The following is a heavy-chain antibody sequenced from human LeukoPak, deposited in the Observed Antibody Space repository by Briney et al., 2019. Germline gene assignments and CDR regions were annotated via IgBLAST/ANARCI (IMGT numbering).Heavy chain of an antibody. J-gene: IGHJ6*03. Sequence: GGSLRLSCEASGFTFSRYDMHWVRQATGKGLEWVSAIGVSGDTFYPGSVKGRFTISRENAENSLYLQMNSLRAGDTAVYYCARMRLGQYYMDVWGKGTTVTISS. CDR2: IGVSGDT. V-gene: IGHV3-13*01. CDR1: GFTFSRYD. CDR3: ARMRLGQYYMDV. D-gene: IGHD4-11*01.